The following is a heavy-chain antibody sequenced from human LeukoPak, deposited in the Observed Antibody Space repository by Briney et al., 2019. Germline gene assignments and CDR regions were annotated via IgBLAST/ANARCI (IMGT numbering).Heavy chain of an antibody. CDR1: GGSISSYY. Sequence: SETLSLTCTVSGGSISSYYWSWIRQPPGKGLEWIGYIYYSGSTNYNPSLKSRVTISVDTSKNQFSLKLISVTAADTAVYYCARGDYGGNSDFDYWGQGTLVTVSS. J-gene: IGHJ4*02. CDR3: ARGDYGGNSDFDY. CDR2: IYYSGST. V-gene: IGHV4-59*01. D-gene: IGHD4-23*01.